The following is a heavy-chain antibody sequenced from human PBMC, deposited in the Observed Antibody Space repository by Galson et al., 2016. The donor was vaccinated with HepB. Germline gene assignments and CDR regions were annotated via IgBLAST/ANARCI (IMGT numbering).Heavy chain of an antibody. V-gene: IGHV3-21*01. D-gene: IGHD1-26*01. J-gene: IGHJ3*02. CDR1: GFTFSSYS. CDR3: ARLYKGADDAFDI. CDR2: ISSSSSYI. Sequence: SLRLSCAASGFTFSSYSMNWVRQAPGKGLEWVSSISSSSSYIYYADSVKGRFTISRDNAKNSLYLQMNSLRAEDTAVYYCARLYKGADDAFDIWGQGTMVTVSS.